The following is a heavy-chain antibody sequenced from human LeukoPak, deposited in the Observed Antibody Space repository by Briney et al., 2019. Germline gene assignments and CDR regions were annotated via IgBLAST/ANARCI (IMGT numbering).Heavy chain of an antibody. V-gene: IGHV5-10-1*01. CDR2: IDPSDSYT. CDR3: ARLASGDLDY. Sequence: GESLKISCKGSGYSVTSYWISWVRQMPGKGLEWLGRIDPSDSYTNYSPSSQGHVTISADKSISTAYLQWSSLKASDTAMYYCARLASGDLDYWGQGTLVTVSS. D-gene: IGHD4-17*01. CDR1: GYSVTSYW. J-gene: IGHJ4*02.